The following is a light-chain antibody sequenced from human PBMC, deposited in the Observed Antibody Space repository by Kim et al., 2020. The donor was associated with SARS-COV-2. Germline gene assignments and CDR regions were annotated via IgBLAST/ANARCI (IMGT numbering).Light chain of an antibody. J-gene: IGLJ2*01. Sequence: SYELTQPPSVSVAPGKTARITCGGNNMGSKSVHWYQQKPGQSPVLVIYYDSDRPSGIPERFSGSNSGNTATLTISRVEAVDEADYYCQVWDSSSVHVVFG. CDR1: NMGSKS. CDR2: YDS. V-gene: IGLV3-21*04. CDR3: QVWDSSSVHVV.